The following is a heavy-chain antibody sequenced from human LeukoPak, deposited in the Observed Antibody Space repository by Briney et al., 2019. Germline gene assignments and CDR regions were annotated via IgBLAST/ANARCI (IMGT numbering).Heavy chain of an antibody. V-gene: IGHV1-2*02. CDR3: ARDLYYDFWSGSHNWFDP. CDR1: GYTFTGYY. J-gene: IGHJ5*02. D-gene: IGHD3-3*01. CDR2: INPNSGGT. Sequence: GASVKVSCKASGYTFTGYYMHWVRQAPGQGLEWMGWINPNSGGTNYAQKFQGRVTMTRDTSISTAYMELSRLRSDDTAVYYCARDLYYDFWSGSHNWFDPWGQGTLVTVSS.